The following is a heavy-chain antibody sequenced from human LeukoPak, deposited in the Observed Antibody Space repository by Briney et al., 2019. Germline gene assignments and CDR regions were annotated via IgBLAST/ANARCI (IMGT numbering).Heavy chain of an antibody. V-gene: IGHV4-39*01. D-gene: IGHD3-10*01. CDR3: ARHGDTMVRGVIPYYFDY. Sequence: PSETLSLTCAVSGVSISGSYYYWGWIRQPPGKGLEWIGNIYYSGSTNYNPSLKSRVTISVDTSKNQFSLKLSSVTAADTAVYYCARHGDTMVRGVIPYYFDYWGQGTLVTVSS. J-gene: IGHJ4*02. CDR1: GVSISGSYYY. CDR2: IYYSGST.